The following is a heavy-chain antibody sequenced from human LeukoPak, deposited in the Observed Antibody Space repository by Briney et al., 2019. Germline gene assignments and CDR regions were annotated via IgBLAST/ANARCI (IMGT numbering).Heavy chain of an antibody. CDR2: ISGSGGVT. J-gene: IGHJ4*02. V-gene: IGHV3-23*01. CDR1: GFTFSSYA. Sequence: PGGSPRLSCAASGFTFSSYAMSWVRQAPGKGLDWVSTISGSGGVTYYADSVKGRFTISRDNSKNTLSLQMNSLRAEDTAVYYCAKQQGIAAAANGFDYWGQGTLVTVSS. D-gene: IGHD6-13*01. CDR3: AKQQGIAAAANGFDY.